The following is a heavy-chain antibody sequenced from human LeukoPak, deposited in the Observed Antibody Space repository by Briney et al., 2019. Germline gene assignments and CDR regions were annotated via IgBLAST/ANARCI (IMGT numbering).Heavy chain of an antibody. J-gene: IGHJ4*02. V-gene: IGHV4-59*08. CDR2: IHYSGET. CDR1: GGSPSSYY. D-gene: IGHD6-13*01. CDR3: ARHPPGTAGFDY. Sequence: SETLSLTCTVSGGSPSSYYWSWIRQPPGQGLEWVAFIHYSGETNYNPSVKSRATISVDTSKNQLSLILSSVTAADTAFYYCARHPPGTAGFDYWGQGILVTVSS.